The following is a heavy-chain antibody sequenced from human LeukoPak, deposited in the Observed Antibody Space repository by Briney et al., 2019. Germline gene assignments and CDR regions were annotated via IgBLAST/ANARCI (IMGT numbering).Heavy chain of an antibody. Sequence: SETLSLTCTVSGGSISSYYWSWIRQPPGKGLEWIGEINHSGSTNYNPSLKSRVTISVDTSKNQFSLKLSSVTAADTAVYYCARPGYCSSTSCSDYWGQGTLVTVSS. CDR3: ARPGYCSSTSCSDY. CDR1: GGSISSYY. V-gene: IGHV4-34*01. D-gene: IGHD2-2*03. CDR2: INHSGST. J-gene: IGHJ4*02.